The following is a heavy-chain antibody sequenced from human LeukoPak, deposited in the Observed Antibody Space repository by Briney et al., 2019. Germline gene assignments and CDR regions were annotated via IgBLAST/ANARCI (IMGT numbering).Heavy chain of an antibody. CDR3: ARGARGTWAWGD. D-gene: IGHD3-10*01. CDR2: INPNSGGT. V-gene: IGHV1-2*02. Sequence: ASVKVSCKASGYTFTGYYMHWVRQAPGQGLEWMGWINPNSGGTNYAQKFQGRVTMTRDTSVSTAYMELSRLRSDDTAMYYCARGARGTWAWGDWGQGTLVTVSS. CDR1: GYTFTGYY. J-gene: IGHJ4*02.